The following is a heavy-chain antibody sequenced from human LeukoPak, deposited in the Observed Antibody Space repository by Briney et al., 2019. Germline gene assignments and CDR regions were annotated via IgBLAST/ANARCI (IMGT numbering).Heavy chain of an antibody. CDR1: GFTFSSYG. CDR3: AKGQWIQLWQGFDY. CDR2: ISYDGSNK. V-gene: IGHV3-30*18. Sequence: GGSLRLSCAASGFTFSSYGMHWVRQAPGKGLEWVAVISYDGSNKYYADSVKGRFTISRDNSKNTLYLQMNSLRAEDTAVYHCAKGQWIQLWQGFDYWGQGTLVTVSS. J-gene: IGHJ4*02. D-gene: IGHD5-18*01.